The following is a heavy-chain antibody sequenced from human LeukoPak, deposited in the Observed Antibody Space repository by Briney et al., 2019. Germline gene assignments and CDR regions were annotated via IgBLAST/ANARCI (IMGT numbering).Heavy chain of an antibody. J-gene: IGHJ6*03. CDR3: ARGSSSQKGYYYYYYYMDV. D-gene: IGHD6-6*01. Sequence: SETLSLTCAVYGGSFSGYYWSGISEPSGKGLGWSGEINHSGSTNYNPSPKSRVTISVDTSKIQFSLKLSSVTAADTAVYYCARGSSSQKGYYYYYYYMDVWGKGTTVSVSS. CDR2: INHSGST. CDR1: GGSFSGYY. V-gene: IGHV4-34*01.